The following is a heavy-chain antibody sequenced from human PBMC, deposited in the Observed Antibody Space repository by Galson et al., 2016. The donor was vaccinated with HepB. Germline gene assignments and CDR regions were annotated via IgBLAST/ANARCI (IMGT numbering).Heavy chain of an antibody. Sequence: SLRLSCAASGFTFSSYAMHWVRQAPGKGLEWVAVISYDGGNKDYADSVKGRFTISRDNSKNTLYLQMNSLRAEDTAVYYCARDLNYYDSSGVKEYWGQGTLVTVSS. CDR2: ISYDGGNK. V-gene: IGHV3-30-3*01. J-gene: IGHJ4*02. CDR3: ARDLNYYDSSGVKEY. CDR1: GFTFSSYA. D-gene: IGHD3-22*01.